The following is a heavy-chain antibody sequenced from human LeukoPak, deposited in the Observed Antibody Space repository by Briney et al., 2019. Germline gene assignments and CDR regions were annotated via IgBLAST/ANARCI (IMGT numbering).Heavy chain of an antibody. J-gene: IGHJ4*02. CDR3: ARDYSSGRDF. V-gene: IGHV3-7*04. CDR2: INQDGSDQ. CDR1: GFTFSAKW. Sequence: PGGSLRLSCAASGFTFSAKWMSWVRQAPGKGLEWVATINQDGSDQYYGDSVKSRLTISRDNAKNSLDLQMNSLRAEDTAVYYCARDYSSGRDFWGQGTLVTVSS. D-gene: IGHD3-22*01.